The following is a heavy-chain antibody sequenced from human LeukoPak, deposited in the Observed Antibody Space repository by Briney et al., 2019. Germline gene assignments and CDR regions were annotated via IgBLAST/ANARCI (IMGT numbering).Heavy chain of an antibody. Sequence: GASVKVSCKASGGTFSSYAISWVRQAPGQGLEWMGWISAYNGNTNYAQKFQDRVTMTTDTSTSTAYMELRSLRSDDTAVYYCATSACCTSAFDIWGQGTMVTVSS. J-gene: IGHJ3*02. CDR3: ATSACCTSAFDI. CDR2: ISAYNGNT. CDR1: GGTFSSYA. D-gene: IGHD2-8*01. V-gene: IGHV1-18*01.